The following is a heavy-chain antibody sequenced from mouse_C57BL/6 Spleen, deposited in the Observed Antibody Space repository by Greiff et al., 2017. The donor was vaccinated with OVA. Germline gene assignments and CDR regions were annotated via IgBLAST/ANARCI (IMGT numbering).Heavy chain of an antibody. Sequence: DVKLQESGGGLVKPGGSLKLSCAASGFTFSDYGMHWVRQAPEKGLEWVAYISSGSSTIYYADTVKGRFTISRDNAKNTLFLQMTSLRSEDTAMYYCARSGYPFDYWGQGTTLTVSS. D-gene: IGHD2-2*01. CDR3: ARSGYPFDY. V-gene: IGHV5-17*01. CDR1: GFTFSDYG. CDR2: ISSGSSTI. J-gene: IGHJ2*01.